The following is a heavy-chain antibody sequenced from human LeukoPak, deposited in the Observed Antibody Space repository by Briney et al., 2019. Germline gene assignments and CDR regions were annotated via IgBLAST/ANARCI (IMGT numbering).Heavy chain of an antibody. Sequence: SETLSLTCAVYGGSFSGYYWSWIRQPPGKGLEWIGEINHSGSTNYNPSLKSRVTISVDTSKNQFSLKLSSVTAADTAVYFCAGLAYHDFGCDSSHPFDYWGQGILVTVSS. D-gene: IGHD3/OR15-3a*01. V-gene: IGHV4-34*01. J-gene: IGHJ4*02. CDR2: INHSGST. CDR1: GGSFSGYY. CDR3: AGLAYHDFGCDSSHPFDY.